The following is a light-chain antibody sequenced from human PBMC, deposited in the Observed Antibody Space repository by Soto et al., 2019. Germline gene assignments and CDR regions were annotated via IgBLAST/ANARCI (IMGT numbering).Light chain of an antibody. CDR1: QSLLSSNGYNY. Sequence: DIVMTQSPLSLPVTPGEPASISCWSSQSLLSSNGYNYLDWYLQKPGQSPQLLIYLGSNRASGVPDRFSGGASGTDFTLKISRVEAEDVGLYYCMQALQTPYTFGHGTKVDIK. CDR2: LGS. V-gene: IGKV2-28*01. CDR3: MQALQTPYT. J-gene: IGKJ2*01.